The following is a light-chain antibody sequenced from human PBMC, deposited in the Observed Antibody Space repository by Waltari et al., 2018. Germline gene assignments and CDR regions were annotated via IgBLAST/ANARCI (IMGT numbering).Light chain of an antibody. CDR2: DAS. CDR1: ESVTNDY. J-gene: IGKJ1*01. Sequence: EVVLTQSSGTLSLSPGERATLSCRASESVTNDYLAWYQQKPGQAPSLLIDDASIRATCIPDRFSGSGSGTDFTLTITRLEPEDFAVYHCQQYGSLPWTFGQGTKV. V-gene: IGKV3-20*01. CDR3: QQYGSLPWT.